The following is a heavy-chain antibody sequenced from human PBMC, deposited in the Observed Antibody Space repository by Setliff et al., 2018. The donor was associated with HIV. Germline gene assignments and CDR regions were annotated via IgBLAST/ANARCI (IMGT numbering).Heavy chain of an antibody. CDR3: ARGSTGYSSIWYRNGLTYYYYIDV. D-gene: IGHD6-13*01. J-gene: IGHJ6*03. Sequence: KPSETLSLTCAVYGGSFSDYSWTWVRQPPGKGLEWIGEINHSGSTNYNPSLKSRVAMSVDTSTNQFPLKLDSVTAADTGVYYCARGSTGYSSIWYRNGLTYYYYIDVWGKGTKVTVSS. V-gene: IGHV4-34*01. CDR2: INHSGST. CDR1: GGSFSDYS.